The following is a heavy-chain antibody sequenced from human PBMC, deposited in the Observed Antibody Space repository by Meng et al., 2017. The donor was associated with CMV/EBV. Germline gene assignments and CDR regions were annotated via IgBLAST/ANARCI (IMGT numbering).Heavy chain of an antibody. J-gene: IGHJ4*02. CDR3: ARGGRYYYDSSGYCDY. Sequence: QVQLVQSAAEVKKPGASVKVSCKTSGGTFSTFAISWVRQAPGEGLEWMGGISAYNGNTNYAQKLQGRVTMTTDTSTSTAYMELRSLRSDDTAVYYCARGGRYYYDSSGYCDYWGQGTLVTVSS. V-gene: IGHV1-18*01. D-gene: IGHD3-22*01. CDR2: ISAYNGNT. CDR1: GGTFSTFA.